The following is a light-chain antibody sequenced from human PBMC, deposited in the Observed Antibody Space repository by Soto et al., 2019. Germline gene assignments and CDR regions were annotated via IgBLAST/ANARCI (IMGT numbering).Light chain of an antibody. Sequence: EIVLTQSPATLSLSPGERATLSCRASQSVSGYLGWYQQKPGQAHRLLIYDASNRATGVPARFSGSGAGTDFSLTIISREPEDSAVYYCQQRGSWPTFGQGTKLELK. CDR2: DAS. V-gene: IGKV3-11*01. J-gene: IGKJ2*01. CDR1: QSVSGY. CDR3: QQRGSWPT.